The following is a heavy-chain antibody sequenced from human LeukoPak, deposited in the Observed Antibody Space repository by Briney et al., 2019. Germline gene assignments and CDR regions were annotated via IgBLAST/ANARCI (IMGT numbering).Heavy chain of an antibody. D-gene: IGHD6-19*01. CDR3: AKVPYSSGWLDAFDI. V-gene: IGHV3-30*18. Sequence: GGSLRLSCAASGFTVSSNYMNWVRQALGKGLEWVAVISYDGSNKYYADSVKGRFTISRDNSKNTLYLQMNSLRAEDTAVYYCAKVPYSSGWLDAFDIWGQGTMVTVSS. CDR1: GFTVSSNY. CDR2: ISYDGSNK. J-gene: IGHJ3*02.